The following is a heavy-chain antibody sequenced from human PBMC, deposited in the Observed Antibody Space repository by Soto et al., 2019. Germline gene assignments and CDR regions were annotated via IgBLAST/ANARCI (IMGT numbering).Heavy chain of an antibody. CDR3: ARGGREGSYYDYYYYGMDV. CDR1: GGSISSGVYY. Sequence: LSLTCTVSGGSISSGVYYWSWIRQHPGKGLEWIGYIYYSGSTYYNPSLKSRVTISVDTSKNQFSLKLSSVTAADTAVYYCARGGREGSYYDYYYYGMDVWGQGTTVTVSS. D-gene: IGHD1-26*01. CDR2: IYYSGST. J-gene: IGHJ6*02. V-gene: IGHV4-31*03.